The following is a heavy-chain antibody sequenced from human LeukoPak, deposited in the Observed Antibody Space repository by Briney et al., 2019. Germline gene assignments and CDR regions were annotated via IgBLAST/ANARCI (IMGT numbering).Heavy chain of an antibody. CDR1: GFSFEDYG. J-gene: IGHJ3*01. CDR2: INRNGGRT. Sequence: GGSLRLSCAASGFSFEDYGFSWVRQAPGKGLECVSVINRNGGRTTYTDSVKGRFTISRDNAKNSLYLQMNSLTVEDTALYFCARGHYYGSGSFQKGNAFDVWGQGTMVPVSS. V-gene: IGHV3-20*04. D-gene: IGHD3-10*01. CDR3: ARGHYYGSGSFQKGNAFDV.